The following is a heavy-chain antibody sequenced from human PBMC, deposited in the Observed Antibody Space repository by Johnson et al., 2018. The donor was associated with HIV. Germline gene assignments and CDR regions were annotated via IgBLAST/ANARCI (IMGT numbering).Heavy chain of an antibody. Sequence: MLLVESGGGVVQPGRSLRLSCAASGFTFSSYWMSWVRQAPGRGLEWVANIKQDGSEKYYVDSVKGRFSISRDNAKDSLYLQMNSLRAEDTALYYCARELTYYYGSGSYPSGLDAFDIWGQGTMVTVSS. CDR3: ARELTYYYGSGSYPSGLDAFDI. D-gene: IGHD3-10*01. CDR2: IKQDGSEK. V-gene: IGHV3-7*03. J-gene: IGHJ3*02. CDR1: GFTFSSYW.